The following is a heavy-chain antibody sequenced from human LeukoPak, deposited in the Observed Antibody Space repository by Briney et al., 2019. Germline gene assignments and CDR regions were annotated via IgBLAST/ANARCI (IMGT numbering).Heavy chain of an antibody. D-gene: IGHD3-16*01. V-gene: IGHV3-21*01. CDR1: GFTFISYS. CDR3: AKGKDLYGALDI. CDR2: ISSSSSYI. Sequence: GGSLRLSCAASGFTFISYSMNWVRQAPGKGLEWVSSISSSSSYIYYADSVKGRFTISRDNSKNTLFLQMDSLRVEDTAVYYCAKGKDLYGALDIWGQGTMVTVSS. J-gene: IGHJ3*02.